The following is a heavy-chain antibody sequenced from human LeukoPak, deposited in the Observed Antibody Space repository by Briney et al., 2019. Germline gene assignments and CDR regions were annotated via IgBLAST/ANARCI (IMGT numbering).Heavy chain of an antibody. CDR3: ARGADCSSTSCGWFDP. CDR2: IRYDGSKK. J-gene: IGHJ5*02. D-gene: IGHD2-2*01. Sequence: GGSLRLSCGASGFTFSSYGMHWVRQAPGKGLEWVAFIRYDGSKKSHADSVKGRFTISRDNSKNTLYLQMNSLRAEDTAVYYCARGADCSSTSCGWFDPWGQGTLVTVSS. CDR1: GFTFSSYG. V-gene: IGHV3-30*02.